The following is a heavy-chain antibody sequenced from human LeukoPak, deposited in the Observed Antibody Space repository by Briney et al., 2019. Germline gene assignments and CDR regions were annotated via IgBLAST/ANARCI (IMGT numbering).Heavy chain of an antibody. V-gene: IGHV3-23*01. CDR1: GFTFSSYA. CDR3: AKGRDSSGWYPWAAFDI. Sequence: SGGSLRLSCAASGFTFSSYAMSWVRQAPGKGREGDSAISGSGGSTYYADSVKGRFTISRDNSKNTLYLQMNSLRAEDTAVYYCAKGRDSSGWYPWAAFDIWGQGTMVTVSS. CDR2: ISGSGGST. J-gene: IGHJ3*02. D-gene: IGHD6-19*01.